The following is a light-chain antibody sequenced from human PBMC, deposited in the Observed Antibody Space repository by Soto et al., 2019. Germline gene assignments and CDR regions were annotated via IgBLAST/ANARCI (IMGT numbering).Light chain of an antibody. CDR3: QQYDNWPRT. CDR2: DAS. CDR1: QSVRSN. V-gene: IGKV3-15*01. Sequence: EIVLTQSPGTLSLSPWERATLSCRASQSVRSNLAWYQQKPGQPPRLLIYDASTTATRIPSRFSGSGSGTEFPLTISSLQSEDFAVYYCQQYDNWPRTFGQGTKVDIK. J-gene: IGKJ1*01.